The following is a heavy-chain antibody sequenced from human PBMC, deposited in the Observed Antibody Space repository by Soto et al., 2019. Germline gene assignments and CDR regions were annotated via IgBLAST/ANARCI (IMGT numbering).Heavy chain of an antibody. D-gene: IGHD2-21*01. CDR3: AGVRGPYCGGECYPPTPNWFDP. J-gene: IGHJ5*02. CDR1: GGSISSGGYS. Sequence: QLQLQESGSGLVKPSQTLSLTCAVSGGSISSGGYSWSWIRQPPGKGLEWIGYIYHSGSTYYNPSLKSRVTISVDRSKNQFPLKLSSVTAADSAVYYCAGVRGPYCGGECYPPTPNWFDPWGQGTLVTVSS. V-gene: IGHV4-30-2*01. CDR2: IYHSGST.